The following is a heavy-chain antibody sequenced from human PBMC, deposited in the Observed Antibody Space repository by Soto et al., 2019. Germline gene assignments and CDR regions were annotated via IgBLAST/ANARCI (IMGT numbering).Heavy chain of an antibody. CDR3: AGTYSSRWYPDSWYFDL. V-gene: IGHV2-70*01. CDR2: IDWEDDK. CDR1: RFSLRTSGMC. Sequence: SGPTLVNPTQTITLTCTFSRFSLRTSGMCVSWIRQPPGKALEGLALIDWEDDKYYSTSLRTRLTISKDISKNQVVLTMTNMDPVDTATYYCAGTYSSRWYPDSWYFDLWGRGTLVTVSS. D-gene: IGHD6-13*01. J-gene: IGHJ2*01.